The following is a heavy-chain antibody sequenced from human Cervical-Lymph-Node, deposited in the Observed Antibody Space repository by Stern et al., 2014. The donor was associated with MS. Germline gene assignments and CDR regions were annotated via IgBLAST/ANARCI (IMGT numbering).Heavy chain of an antibody. J-gene: IGHJ4*02. CDR1: GYDFTGFF. CDR2: LNPNSDDP. CDR3: AREATRIIVGIDY. D-gene: IGHD2/OR15-2a*01. Sequence: QVQLVESGAKMERPGASVRVSCKASGYDFTGFFIHWVRQVPGQELEWMGRLNPNSDDPTYAQNFQDRVTLTSDTSIGTAYLELSRLTSADTAVYYCAREATRIIVGIDYWGQGTPVTVSS. V-gene: IGHV1-2*06.